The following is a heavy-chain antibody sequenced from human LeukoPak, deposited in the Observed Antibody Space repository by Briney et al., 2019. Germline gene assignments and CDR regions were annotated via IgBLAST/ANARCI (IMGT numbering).Heavy chain of an antibody. J-gene: IGHJ4*02. CDR1: GFTFSNYA. CDR2: ISYDGSNK. V-gene: IGHV3-30*18. Sequence: GGSLRLSCAASGFTFSNYAMHWVRQAPGKGLEWMALISYDGSNKYYADSVKGRFTISRDNSKNTLYLQMNNLRAEDTAVYYCAKFYSSGWIYFDYWGQGTLAPVSS. D-gene: IGHD6-19*01. CDR3: AKFYSSGWIYFDY.